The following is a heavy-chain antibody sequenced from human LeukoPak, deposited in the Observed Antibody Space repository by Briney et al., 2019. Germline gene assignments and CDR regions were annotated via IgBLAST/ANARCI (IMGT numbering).Heavy chain of an antibody. CDR1: GFTFSSYA. CDR2: ISYDGSNK. V-gene: IGHV3-30-3*01. Sequence: GGSLRLSCAASGFTFSSYAMHWVRQAPGKGLEWVAVISYDGSNKYYADSVKGRFTISRDNSKNTLYLQMNSLRAEDTAVYYCAKSQVATTPFDYWGQGTLVTVSS. D-gene: IGHD5-12*01. J-gene: IGHJ4*02. CDR3: AKSQVATTPFDY.